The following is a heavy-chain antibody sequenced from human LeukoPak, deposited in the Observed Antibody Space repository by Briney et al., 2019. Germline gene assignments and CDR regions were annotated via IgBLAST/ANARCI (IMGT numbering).Heavy chain of an antibody. V-gene: IGHV3-48*03. J-gene: IGHJ4*02. Sequence: PGGSLRLSCAASGFTFSSYEMNWVRQAPGKGLEWVSYISSSDSPIYYADSVKGRFTISRDNAKNSLYLQLNSLRAEDTAIYYCTRDAKINGDFSDYWGQGTLVTVSS. CDR2: ISSSDSPI. CDR1: GFTFSSYE. D-gene: IGHD4-17*01. CDR3: TRDAKINGDFSDY.